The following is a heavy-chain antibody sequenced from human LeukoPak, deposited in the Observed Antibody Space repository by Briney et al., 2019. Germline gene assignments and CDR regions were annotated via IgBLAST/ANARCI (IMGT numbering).Heavy chain of an antibody. CDR2: ISGSGGST. J-gene: IGHJ4*02. Sequence: GGSLRLSCAASGFTFSSYAMSWVRQAPGKGLEWVSAISGSGGSTYYADSVKGRFTISRDNSKNTLYLQMNSLRAEDTAVYYCAKDRSAAGTLQYFDYWGQGTLVTVSS. CDR3: AKDRSAAGTLQYFDY. D-gene: IGHD6-13*01. V-gene: IGHV3-23*01. CDR1: GFTFSSYA.